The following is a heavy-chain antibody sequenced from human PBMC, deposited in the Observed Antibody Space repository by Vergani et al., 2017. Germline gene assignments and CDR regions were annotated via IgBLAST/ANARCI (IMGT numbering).Heavy chain of an antibody. CDR2: LIPFFGAR. J-gene: IGHJ5*02. D-gene: IGHD3/OR15-3a*01. V-gene: IGHV1-69*12. CDR1: GGTLSSYF. CDR3: ARGGSGSYLWTGS. Sequence: QVPLVQSGAEVKKPGSSVKVSCKASGGTLSSYFISWVRQAPGQGLEWIGVGLIPFFGARNYAQKFQVRVTISADESKTTAFMELDNLTSDDKSVYYCARGGSGSYLWTGSWGQGTLVTVSS.